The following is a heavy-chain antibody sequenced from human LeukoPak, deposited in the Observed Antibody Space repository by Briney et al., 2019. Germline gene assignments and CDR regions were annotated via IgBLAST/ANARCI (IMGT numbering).Heavy chain of an antibody. J-gene: IGHJ6*03. CDR2: INHSGST. CDR1: GGSFSGYY. Sequence: PSETLPLTCAVYGGSFSGYYWSWIRHPPGKGLEWIGEINHSGSTNYNPSLKSRVTISVDTSKNQFSLKLSSVTAADTAVYYCARGGSYGYYYYYYMDVWGKGTTVTVSS. V-gene: IGHV4-34*01. D-gene: IGHD5-18*01. CDR3: ARGGSYGYYYYYYMDV.